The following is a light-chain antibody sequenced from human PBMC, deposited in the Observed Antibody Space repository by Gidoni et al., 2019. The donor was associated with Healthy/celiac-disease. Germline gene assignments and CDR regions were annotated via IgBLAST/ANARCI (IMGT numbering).Light chain of an antibody. Sequence: DIQMTQSPSSLSASIGDRVTITSRASQSISSYLNWSQQKPGKAPKLLIYAASSLQSRVPSRFSGSGSGTDFTLTISSLQPEDFATYYCQQRYSTHPWTFGQGTKVEIK. CDR2: AAS. V-gene: IGKV1-39*01. J-gene: IGKJ1*01. CDR1: QSISSY. CDR3: QQRYSTHPWT.